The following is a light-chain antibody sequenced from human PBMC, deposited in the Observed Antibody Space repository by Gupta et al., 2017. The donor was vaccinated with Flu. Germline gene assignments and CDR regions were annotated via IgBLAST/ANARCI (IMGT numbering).Light chain of an antibody. CDR1: QDVKTW. CDR3: QQYSNQWT. CDR2: KAS. J-gene: IGKJ1*01. V-gene: IGKV1-5*03. Sequence: EIQMTQSPPFLSASVGDRVTISCRASQDVKTWVAWYQQKGGQAPKLLVYKASSLQPGVPARFSGTGSGTHFSLLINDLQPEDAAMYYCQQYSNQWTFGQGT.